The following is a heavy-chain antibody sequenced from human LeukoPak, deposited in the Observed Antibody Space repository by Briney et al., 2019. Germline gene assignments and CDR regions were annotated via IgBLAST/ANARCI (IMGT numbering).Heavy chain of an antibody. D-gene: IGHD3-9*01. CDR2: ISSGSIYT. Sequence: GVSLRLSCAASGFTFSDYYINWIRQAQGKGLEWLTYISSGSIYTNYADSVKGRFTISRDNAKNSLYLQMNSLRAEDTAVYYCARKTGYSRGNAFDIWGQGTMVTVSS. CDR3: ARKTGYSRGNAFDI. V-gene: IGHV3-11*03. CDR1: GFTFSDYY. J-gene: IGHJ3*02.